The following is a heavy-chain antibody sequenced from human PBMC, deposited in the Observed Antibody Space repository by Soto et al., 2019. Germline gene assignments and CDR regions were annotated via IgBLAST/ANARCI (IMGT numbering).Heavy chain of an antibody. J-gene: IGHJ6*02. CDR2: IYSGDST. CDR3: ARAEWGSSYTQYYYALDV. V-gene: IGHV3-53*03. D-gene: IGHD6-13*01. CDR1: GFTVSNNY. Sequence: PGGSLRLSCAASGFTVSNNYISWVRQPPGKGLEWVSLIYSGDSTYYADSVKGRFTLSRDNSKNTVYLQMNSLRAEDTAVYYCARAEWGSSYTQYYYALDVWGQGTTVTVSS.